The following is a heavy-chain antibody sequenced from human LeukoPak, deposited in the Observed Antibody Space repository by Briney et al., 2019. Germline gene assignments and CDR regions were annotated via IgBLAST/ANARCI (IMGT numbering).Heavy chain of an antibody. D-gene: IGHD2-2*01. J-gene: IGHJ4*02. CDR2: LSGSGGDT. CDR1: GFTFGHNA. Sequence: QTGGSLRLSCLASGFTFGHNAMAWVRQAPGKRLEWVSALSGSGGDTFYADSVKGRFTISRYNSKNTLYLEMNSLRAEDTAVYYCARDGQLANSWGQGTLVTVSS. V-gene: IGHV3-23*01. CDR3: ARDGQLANS.